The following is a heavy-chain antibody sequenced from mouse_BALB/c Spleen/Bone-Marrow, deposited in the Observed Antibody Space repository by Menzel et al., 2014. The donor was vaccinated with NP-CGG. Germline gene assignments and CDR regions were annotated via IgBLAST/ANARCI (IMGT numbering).Heavy chain of an antibody. J-gene: IGHJ4*01. CDR1: GFSLTIYG. Sequence: QVQLQQPGPGLVAPSQSLSITCTVSGFSLTIYGVHWVRQPPGKGLEWLGVSXAGGSTSYNSALLSRLTISKDISKSQVFLKMNSLQTDDTAMYYCAREGYDHAMDYWGQGTSVTVSS. D-gene: IGHD2-14*01. CDR2: SXAGGST. V-gene: IGHV2-9*02. CDR3: AREGYDHAMDY.